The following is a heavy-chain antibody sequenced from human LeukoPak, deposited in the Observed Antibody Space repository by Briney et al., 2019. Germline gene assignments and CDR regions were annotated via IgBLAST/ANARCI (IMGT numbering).Heavy chain of an antibody. V-gene: IGHV3-7*03. J-gene: IGHJ4*02. CDR1: EFTFSGYW. CDR3: ARGRGSGWYSPYYFDY. CDR2: IKQDGGEK. Sequence: PGGSLRLSCAASEFTFSGYWMSWVRQAPGKGLEWLANIKQDGGEKYYVDSVKGRFTISRDNAKNSLYLQMDSLRAEDTAVYYCARGRGSGWYSPYYFDYWGQENLVTVSS. D-gene: IGHD6-19*01.